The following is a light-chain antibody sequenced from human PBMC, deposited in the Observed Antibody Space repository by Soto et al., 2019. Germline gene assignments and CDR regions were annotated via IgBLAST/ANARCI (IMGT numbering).Light chain of an antibody. CDR1: SSDIGGYNY. CDR3: SSFTISSPLFV. V-gene: IGLV2-14*01. CDR2: EVS. Sequence: QSVLTQPASVSGSPGQSITISCAGTSSDIGGYNYVSWYQHHPGKAPKVMIYEVSNRPSGVSNRFSGSKSGNTASLTISGLQAEDEADYYCSSFTISSPLFVFGSGTQLTVL. J-gene: IGLJ7*01.